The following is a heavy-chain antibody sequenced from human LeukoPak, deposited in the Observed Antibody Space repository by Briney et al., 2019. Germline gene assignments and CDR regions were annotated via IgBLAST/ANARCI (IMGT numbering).Heavy chain of an antibody. Sequence: SETLSLTCAVYGGSFSGYYWSWIRQPPGKGLEWIGEINHSGSTNYNPSLKSRVTISVDTSKNQFSLKLSSVTAADTAVYYCARAIPIVVVPVASSYYYGMDVWGQGTTVTVSS. CDR2: INHSGST. D-gene: IGHD2-2*01. CDR3: ARAIPIVVVPVASSYYYGMDV. CDR1: GGSFSGYY. J-gene: IGHJ6*02. V-gene: IGHV4-34*01.